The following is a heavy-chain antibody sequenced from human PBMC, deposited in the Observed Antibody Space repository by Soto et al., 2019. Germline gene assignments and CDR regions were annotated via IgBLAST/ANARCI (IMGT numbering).Heavy chain of an antibody. CDR1: GFTFSSYA. V-gene: IGHV3-23*01. J-gene: IGHJ4*02. CDR3: AKDLRPDGRYDLDY. D-gene: IGHD3-3*01. Sequence: GGSLRLSCAASGFTFSSYAMSWVRQAPGKGLEWVAVIVGDGSGIDHADSVKGRFTISRDNSKNTLYLQMTSLRVEDTATYFCAKDLRPDGRYDLDYWGQGTLVTVS. CDR2: IVGDGSGI.